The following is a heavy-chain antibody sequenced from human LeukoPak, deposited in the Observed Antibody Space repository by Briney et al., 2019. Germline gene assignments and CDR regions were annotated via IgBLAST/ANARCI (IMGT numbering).Heavy chain of an antibody. Sequence: ASVKVSCKASGYTFTSYDINWVRQATGQGLEWMGWMNPNSGNTGYAQKFQGRATITRNTSISTAYMELSSLRSEDTAVYYCARALPYSSGWTTSFGRLGNYYYYMDVWGKGTTVTVSS. D-gene: IGHD6-19*01. CDR2: MNPNSGNT. CDR3: ARALPYSSGWTTSFGRLGNYYYYMDV. CDR1: GYTFTSYD. J-gene: IGHJ6*03. V-gene: IGHV1-8*03.